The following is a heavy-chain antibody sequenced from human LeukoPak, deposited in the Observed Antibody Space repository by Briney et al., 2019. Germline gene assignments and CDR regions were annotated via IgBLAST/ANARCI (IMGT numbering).Heavy chain of an antibody. CDR2: IYFSGGT. V-gene: IGHV4-39*01. CDR1: GDSISSSNCY. Sequence: SETLSLTCTVSGDSISSSNCYWGWIRQPPGKGLEWIGSIYFSGGTYYNASLKSRVTISVDTSKNQFSLKLYYCARTTMVRGTYYMDVWGKGTTVTISS. J-gene: IGHJ6*03. D-gene: IGHD3-10*01. CDR3: YMDV.